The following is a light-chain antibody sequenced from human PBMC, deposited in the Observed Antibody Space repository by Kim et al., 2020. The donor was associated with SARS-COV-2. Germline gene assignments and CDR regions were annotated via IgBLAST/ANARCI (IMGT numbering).Light chain of an antibody. Sequence: VSPGERATFSCRASQTINSSVAWYQHKLGQAPRLLIYGPSTRATGLPARFSGSGSGTEFTLSISSLQSEDSAVYYCHQYYDWPQTFGQGTKVDIK. CDR1: QTINSS. V-gene: IGKV3-15*01. CDR2: GPS. CDR3: HQYYDWPQT. J-gene: IGKJ1*01.